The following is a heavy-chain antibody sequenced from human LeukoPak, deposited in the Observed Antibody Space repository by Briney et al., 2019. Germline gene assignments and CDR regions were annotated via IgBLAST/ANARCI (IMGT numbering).Heavy chain of an antibody. CDR2: TYYRSKWYN. Sequence: SQTLSLTCAISGDSVSSNSAAWNWIRQSPSRGLEWLGRTYYRSKWYNDYAVSVKSRITINPDTSKNQFSLQLNSVTPEDTAAYYCAREEYYDSSGYRAEYFQHWGQGTLVTVSS. V-gene: IGHV6-1*01. D-gene: IGHD3-22*01. J-gene: IGHJ1*01. CDR3: AREEYYDSSGYRAEYFQH. CDR1: GDSVSSNSAA.